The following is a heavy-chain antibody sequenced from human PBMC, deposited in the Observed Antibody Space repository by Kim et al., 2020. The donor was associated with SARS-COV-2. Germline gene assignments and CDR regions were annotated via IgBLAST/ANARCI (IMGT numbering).Heavy chain of an antibody. CDR2: ISGSGGST. V-gene: IGHV3-23*01. CDR3: AKDQARGYSYGQYYYYGMDV. Sequence: GGSLRLSCAASGFTFSSYAMSWVRQAPGKGLEWVSAISGSGGSTYYADSVKGRFTISRDNSKNTLYLQMNSLRAEDTAVYYCAKDQARGYSYGQYYYYGMDVWGQGTTVTVSS. J-gene: IGHJ6*02. D-gene: IGHD5-18*01. CDR1: GFTFSSYA.